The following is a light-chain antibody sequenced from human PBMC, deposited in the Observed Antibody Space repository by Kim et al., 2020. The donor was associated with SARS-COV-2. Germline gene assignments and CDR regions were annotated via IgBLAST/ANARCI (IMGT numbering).Light chain of an antibody. Sequence: GQSLTFSCTGTNSDLGGYDYVSWYQQHPGKAPKLMIYDVSKRPSGVSNRFSGSKSGNTASLTISGLQAEDEADYYCSSYTSTDTWIFGGGTQLTVL. CDR1: NSDLGGYDY. J-gene: IGLJ2*01. V-gene: IGLV2-14*04. CDR2: DVS. CDR3: SSYTSTDTWI.